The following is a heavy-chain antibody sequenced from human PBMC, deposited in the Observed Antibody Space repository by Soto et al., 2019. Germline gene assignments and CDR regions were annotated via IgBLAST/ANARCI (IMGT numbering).Heavy chain of an antibody. CDR1: GGSISSGGYY. CDR3: ARIQLWSYYYYYGMDV. Sequence: QVQLQESGPGLVKPSQTLSLTCTVSGGSISSGGYYWSWSRQHPGKGLEWIGYIYYSGSTYYNPSLKSRVTVSVDTSKNQFSLKLSSVTAADTAVYSCARIQLWSYYYYYGMDVWGQGTTVTVSS. D-gene: IGHD5-18*01. CDR2: IYYSGST. J-gene: IGHJ6*02. V-gene: IGHV4-31*03.